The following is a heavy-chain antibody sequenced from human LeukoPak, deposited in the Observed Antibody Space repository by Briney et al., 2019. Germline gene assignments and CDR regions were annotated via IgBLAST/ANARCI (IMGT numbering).Heavy chain of an antibody. J-gene: IGHJ5*02. D-gene: IGHD3-22*01. Sequence: GGSLRLSCAASGFTFSSYAMHWVRQAPGKELEWVSAISNDGGGTQYADFVEGRFTISRDNSKNTLFLQMSSLRAEDTALYYCAKGSSGYFADLWGQGTLVTVSS. CDR1: GFTFSSYA. V-gene: IGHV3-23*01. CDR3: AKGSSGYFADL. CDR2: ISNDGGGT.